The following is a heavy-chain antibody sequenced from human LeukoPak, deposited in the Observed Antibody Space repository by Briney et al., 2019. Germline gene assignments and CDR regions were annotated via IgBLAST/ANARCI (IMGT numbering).Heavy chain of an antibody. CDR3: ASKPYYYDSSGYYD. CDR2: IIPIFGTA. J-gene: IGHJ4*02. V-gene: IGHV1-69*05. D-gene: IGHD3-22*01. CDR1: GGTFSSYA. Sequence: GSSVKVSCKASGGTFSSYAISWVRQAPGQGLEWMGRIIPIFGTANYAQKFQGRVTITTDESTSPAYMELSSLRSEGTAVYYCASKPYYYDSSGYYDWGQGTLVTVSS.